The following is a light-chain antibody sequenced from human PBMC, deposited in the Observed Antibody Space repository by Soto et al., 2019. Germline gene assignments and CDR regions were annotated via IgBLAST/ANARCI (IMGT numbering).Light chain of an antibody. CDR1: QSVSSK. V-gene: IGKV3-20*01. CDR3: QQYGSSLIT. Sequence: IGMKIAPATLSVSPGEGAILSCRASQSVSSKLAWYQQKPGQAPRLLIYGASSRATGIPDRFSGSGSGTDFTLTISRLEPEDFAVYYCQQYGSSLITFGQGTRLEIK. J-gene: IGKJ5*01. CDR2: GAS.